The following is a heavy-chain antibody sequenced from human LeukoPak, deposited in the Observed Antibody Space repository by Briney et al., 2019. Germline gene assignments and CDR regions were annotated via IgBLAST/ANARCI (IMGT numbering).Heavy chain of an antibody. D-gene: IGHD3-22*01. J-gene: IGHJ4*02. CDR3: ARDEPYSSGYYLRPTGYFDY. CDR2: IYHSGST. V-gene: IGHV4-38-2*02. CDR1: GYSISSGYY. Sequence: SETLSLTCTVSGYSISSGYYWGWIRQPPGKGLEWIGSIYHSGSTYYNPSLKSRVTISVDTSKNQFSLKLSSVTAADTAVYYCARDEPYSSGYYLRPTGYFDYWGQGTLVTVSS.